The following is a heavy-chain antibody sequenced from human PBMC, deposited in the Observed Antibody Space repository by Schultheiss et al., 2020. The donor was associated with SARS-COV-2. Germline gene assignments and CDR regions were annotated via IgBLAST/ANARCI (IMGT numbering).Heavy chain of an antibody. CDR2: ISAYNGNT. D-gene: IGHD3-3*01. J-gene: IGHJ6*03. CDR1: GYTFTSYG. CDR3: ARVARITIFGVVVYYYYYMDV. Sequence: ASVKVSCKASGYTFTSYGISWVRQAPGQGLEWMGWISAYNGNTNYAQKLQGRVTMTTDTSTSTAYMELRSLRSDDTAVYYCARVARITIFGVVVYYYYYMDVWGKGTTVTVSS. V-gene: IGHV1-18*01.